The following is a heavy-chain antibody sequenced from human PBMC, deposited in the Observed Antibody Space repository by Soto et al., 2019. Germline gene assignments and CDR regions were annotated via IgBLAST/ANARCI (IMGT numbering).Heavy chain of an antibody. V-gene: IGHV4-34*12. CDR1: GGSFNDYY. CDR3: AREGNLGRWLQPLDF. D-gene: IGHD5-12*01. CDR2: IIHSGNT. J-gene: IGHJ4*02. Sequence: SETLSLTCAVYGGSFNDYYWSWIRLPPGKGLEWIGEIIHSGNTNYNPSLKSRLTISVDTSKNQFSVKLSSVTAADTAKYFCAREGNLGRWLQPLDFWGQGTLVTVS.